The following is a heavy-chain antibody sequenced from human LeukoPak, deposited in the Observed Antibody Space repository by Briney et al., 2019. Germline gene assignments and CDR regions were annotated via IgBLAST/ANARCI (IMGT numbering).Heavy chain of an antibody. Sequence: SVKVSCKASEGTFSSYAISWVRQAPGQGLEWMGGIIPIFGTANYAQKFQGRVTITADESTSTAYMELSSLRSEDTAVYYCARSLHFSSSNPYFDYWGQGTLVTVSS. D-gene: IGHD6-13*01. J-gene: IGHJ4*02. CDR3: ARSLHFSSSNPYFDY. V-gene: IGHV1-69*01. CDR1: EGTFSSYA. CDR2: IIPIFGTA.